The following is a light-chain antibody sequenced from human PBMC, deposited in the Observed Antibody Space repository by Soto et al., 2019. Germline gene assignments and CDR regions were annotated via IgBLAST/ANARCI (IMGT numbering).Light chain of an antibody. J-gene: IGKJ3*01. V-gene: IGKV1-27*01. CDR3: QNYSSLPFT. CDR2: AAS. CDR1: QGIKNN. Sequence: DIQMTQSPSSLSASAGDRVTITCRASQGIKNNLAWYQQKPGKAPTLLIYAASTLQSGVPSRFSGSGSGTDFTLTISSLQPEDVATYYCQNYSSLPFTFGPGTKVEIK.